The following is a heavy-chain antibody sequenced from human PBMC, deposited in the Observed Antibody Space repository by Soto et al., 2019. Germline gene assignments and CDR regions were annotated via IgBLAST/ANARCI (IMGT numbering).Heavy chain of an antibody. CDR3: ARGEIQLWFAPVFDY. CDR2: IYYSGST. V-gene: IGHV4-30-4*01. D-gene: IGHD5-18*01. CDR1: GGSISSGDYY. J-gene: IGHJ4*02. Sequence: PSETLSLTCTVSGGSISSGDYYWSWIRQPPGKGLEWIGYIYYSGSTYYNPSLKSRVTISVDTSKNQFSLKLSPVTAADTAVYYCARGEIQLWFAPVFDYWGQGTLVTVSS.